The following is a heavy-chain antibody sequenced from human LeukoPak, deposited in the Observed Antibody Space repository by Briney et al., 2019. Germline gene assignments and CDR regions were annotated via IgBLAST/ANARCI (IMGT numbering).Heavy chain of an antibody. CDR2: INHSGST. Sequence: SETLSLTCAVYGGSFSGYYRSWIRQPPGKGLEWIGEINHSGSTNYNPSLKSRVTISVDTSKNQFSLKLSSVTAADTAVYYCARDRYGDYEVNCWFDPWGQGTLVTVSS. J-gene: IGHJ5*02. CDR3: ARDRYGDYEVNCWFDP. D-gene: IGHD4-17*01. CDR1: GGSFSGYY. V-gene: IGHV4-34*01.